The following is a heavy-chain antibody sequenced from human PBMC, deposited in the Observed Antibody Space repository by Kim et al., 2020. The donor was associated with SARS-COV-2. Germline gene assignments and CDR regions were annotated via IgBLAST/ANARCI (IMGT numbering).Heavy chain of an antibody. CDR2: IIPIFGTA. D-gene: IGHD6-13*01. CDR1: GGTFSSYA. CDR3: ARDPEHPSSSWPSGYYYYG. V-gene: IGHV1-69*13. Sequence: SVKVSCKASGGTFSSYAISWVRQAPGQGLEWMGGIIPIFGTANYAQKFQGRVTLTADESTSTAYMELSSLRSEDTAGYYWARDPEHPSSSWPSGYYYYG. J-gene: IGHJ6*01.